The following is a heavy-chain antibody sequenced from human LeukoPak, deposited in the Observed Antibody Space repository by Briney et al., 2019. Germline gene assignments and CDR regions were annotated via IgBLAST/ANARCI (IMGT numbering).Heavy chain of an antibody. CDR1: GGSISSGGYY. V-gene: IGHV4-30-2*01. CDR2: IYHSGST. Sequence: PSETLSLTCTVSGGSISSGGYYWSWIRQPPGKGLEWIGYIYHSGSTYYNPSLKSRVTISVDRSKNQFSLKLSSVTAADTAVYYCARARATVLRFLRDYYYYYMDVWGKGTTVTVSS. D-gene: IGHD3-3*01. CDR3: ARARATVLRFLRDYYYYYMDV. J-gene: IGHJ6*03.